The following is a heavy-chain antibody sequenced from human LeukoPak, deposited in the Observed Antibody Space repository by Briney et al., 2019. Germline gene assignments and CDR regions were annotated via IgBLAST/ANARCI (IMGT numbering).Heavy chain of an antibody. V-gene: IGHV1-58*02. CDR3: AADPYYYDSSGYYEVDY. CDR1: GFTFTSSA. CDR2: IVVGSGNT. J-gene: IGHJ4*02. Sequence: SVKVSCKASGFTFTSSAMQWVRQARGQRLEWIGWIVVGSGNTNYAKKFQERVTITRDMSTSTAYMELSSLRSEDTAVYYCAADPYYYDSSGYYEVDYWGQGTLVTVSS. D-gene: IGHD3-22*01.